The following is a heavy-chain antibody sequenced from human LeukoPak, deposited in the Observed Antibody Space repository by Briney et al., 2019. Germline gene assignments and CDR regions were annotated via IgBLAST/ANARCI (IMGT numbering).Heavy chain of an antibody. Sequence: HPGGSLRLSCAASGFTFDDYAMHWVRQAPGKGLEWVSVLYSGGTTYYADSVKGRFTISRDNSKNTPYLQMNSLRAEDTAVYYCARDSNYDYWGQGTLVTVSS. D-gene: IGHD6-13*01. J-gene: IGHJ4*02. CDR2: LYSGGTT. CDR3: ARDSNYDY. V-gene: IGHV3-66*02. CDR1: GFTFDDYA.